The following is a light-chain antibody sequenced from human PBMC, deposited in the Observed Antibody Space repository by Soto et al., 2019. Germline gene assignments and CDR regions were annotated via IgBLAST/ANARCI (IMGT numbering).Light chain of an antibody. V-gene: IGKV3-20*01. J-gene: IGKJ1*01. CDR2: GAS. CDR3: QEYDNSPWA. CDR1: QSVSSSY. Sequence: EIALTQSPGTLSLSPGEGATLSCRASQSVSSSYLAWYQQKPGQAPRLLIYGASSRATGIPDRFSGGGSGTDVSLSIIRLGPEEHAVYYCQEYDNSPWAFGQGTKVEIK.